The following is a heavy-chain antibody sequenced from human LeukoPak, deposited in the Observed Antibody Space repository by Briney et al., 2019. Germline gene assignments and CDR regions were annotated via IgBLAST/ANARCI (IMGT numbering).Heavy chain of an antibody. CDR3: ARLIPESLSLFDY. CDR2: IYPGDSDT. Sequence: MTGKSLKISCKGSGYSFSNYWIGWVRQMPGKGLEWMGIIYPGDSDTRYSPSFQGQVTISADKSISTAYLQWSSLKASDTAMYYCARLIPESLSLFDYWGQGTLVIVSS. CDR1: GYSFSNYW. V-gene: IGHV5-51*01. J-gene: IGHJ4*02.